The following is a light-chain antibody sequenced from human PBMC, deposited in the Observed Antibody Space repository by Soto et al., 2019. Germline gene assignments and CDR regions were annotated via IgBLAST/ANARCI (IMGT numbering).Light chain of an antibody. J-gene: IGLJ1*01. CDR3: CSYAGSYFYV. V-gene: IGLV2-11*01. Sequence: QSALAQPRSVSGSPGQSVTISCTGTSSDVGGYNYVSWYQQHPGKAPKLMIYDVSKRPSGVPDRFSGSKSGNTASLTISGLQAEDEADYYCCSYAGSYFYVFGTRIKVTVL. CDR2: DVS. CDR1: SSDVGGYNY.